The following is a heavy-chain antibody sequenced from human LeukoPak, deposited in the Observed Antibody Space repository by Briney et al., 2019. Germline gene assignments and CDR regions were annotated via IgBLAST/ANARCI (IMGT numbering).Heavy chain of an antibody. J-gene: IGHJ6*02. V-gene: IGHV3-30-3*01. CDR2: ISYDGSNK. CDR3: ARDMLNRAIFGVVPYYGMDV. Sequence: PGRSLRLSCAASGFTFSSYAMHWVRQAPGKGLEWVAVISYDGSNKYYADSVKGRFTISRDNSKNTLYLQMNSLRAEDTAVYYCARDMLNRAIFGVVPYYGMDVWGQGTTVTVSS. CDR1: GFTFSSYA. D-gene: IGHD3-3*01.